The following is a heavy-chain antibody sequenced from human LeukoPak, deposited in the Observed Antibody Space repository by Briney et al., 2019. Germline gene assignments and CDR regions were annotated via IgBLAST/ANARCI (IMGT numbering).Heavy chain of an antibody. CDR3: ASERVYGSGSYYRYYYMDV. CDR1: GGSFSGYY. D-gene: IGHD3-10*01. CDR2: INHSGST. V-gene: IGHV4-34*01. Sequence: SETLSLTCAVYGGSFSGYYWSLIRQPPGKGLEWIGEINHSGSTNYNPSLKSRVTISVDTSKNQFSLKLSSVTAADTAVYYCASERVYGSGSYYRYYYMDVWGKGTTVTVSS. J-gene: IGHJ6*03.